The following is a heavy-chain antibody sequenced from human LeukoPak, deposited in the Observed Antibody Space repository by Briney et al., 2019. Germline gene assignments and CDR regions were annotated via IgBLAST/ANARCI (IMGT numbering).Heavy chain of an antibody. CDR2: ISGSGGST. CDR3: AKASSSYCSSTSCYRPLDY. V-gene: IGHV3-23*01. J-gene: IGHJ4*02. CDR1: GFTFSSYA. Sequence: HPGGSLRLSCAVSGFTFSSYAMSWVRQAPGKGLEWVSAISGSGGSTYYADSVKGRFTISRDNSKNTLYLQMSSLRAEDTAVYYCAKASSSYCSSTSCYRPLDYWGQGTLVTVSS. D-gene: IGHD2-2*01.